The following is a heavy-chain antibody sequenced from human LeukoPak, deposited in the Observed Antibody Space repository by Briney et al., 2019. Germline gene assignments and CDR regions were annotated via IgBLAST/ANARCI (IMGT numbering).Heavy chain of an antibody. Sequence: SETLSLTCTVSGGSTTSFYLTWIRQPAGKGREWIGRIYSSGSTNYNPALKSRVTMSVDTSKNQFSLKMSSVTAADTAVYYCARDKSRTYGSADAFDIWGQGTMVTVSS. D-gene: IGHD3-10*01. CDR3: ARDKSRTYGSADAFDI. CDR2: IYSSGST. J-gene: IGHJ3*02. CDR1: GGSTTSFY. V-gene: IGHV4-4*07.